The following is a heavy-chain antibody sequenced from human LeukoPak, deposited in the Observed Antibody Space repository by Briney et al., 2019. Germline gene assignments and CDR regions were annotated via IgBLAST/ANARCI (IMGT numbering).Heavy chain of an antibody. J-gene: IGHJ3*02. Sequence: ASVKVSCKASGYTFTGYYMHWVRQAPGQGLEWMGWINPNSGGTNYAQKFQGRVTMTRDTSISTAYMGLSRLRSEDTAVYYCARVSGYCSSTSCYSGAFDIWGQGTMVTVSS. CDR1: GYTFTGYY. V-gene: IGHV1-2*02. CDR3: ARVSGYCSSTSCYSGAFDI. CDR2: INPNSGGT. D-gene: IGHD2-2*02.